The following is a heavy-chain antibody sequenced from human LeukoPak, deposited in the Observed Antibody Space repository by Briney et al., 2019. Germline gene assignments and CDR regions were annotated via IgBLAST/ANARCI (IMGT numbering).Heavy chain of an antibody. J-gene: IGHJ1*01. CDR2: MNPNSGNT. D-gene: IGHD3-22*01. V-gene: IGHV1-8*01. CDR1: GYTFTSYD. Sequence: VSVEVSCKASGYTFTSYDINWVRQATGQGLGWMGWMNPNSGNTGYAQKFQGRVTMTRNTSISTAYMELSSLRSEDTAVYYCARMPYDSSGYYSRSSEYFQHWGQGTLVTVSS. CDR3: ARMPYDSSGYYSRSSEYFQH.